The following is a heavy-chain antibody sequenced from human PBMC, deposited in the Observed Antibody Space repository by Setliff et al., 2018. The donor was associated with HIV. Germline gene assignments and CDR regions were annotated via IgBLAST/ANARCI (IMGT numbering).Heavy chain of an antibody. CDR1: GVSIRDYY. CDR2: MYADRNS. Sequence: SETLSLTCSVSGVSIRDYYWNFIRQSPGKGLEWIGNMYADRNSNYNPSLETRIAMSIDTSRNQFSLKLASVTVADTAIYYCAGEYFDILGDGRSFDYNTVGLDVWGQGTTVTVSS. CDR3: AGEYFDILGDGRSFDYNTVGLDV. J-gene: IGHJ6*02. D-gene: IGHD4-4*01. V-gene: IGHV4-4*09.